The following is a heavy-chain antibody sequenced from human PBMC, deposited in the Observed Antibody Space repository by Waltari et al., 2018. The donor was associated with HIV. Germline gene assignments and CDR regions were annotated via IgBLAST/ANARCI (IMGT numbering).Heavy chain of an antibody. D-gene: IGHD3-16*01. CDR3: VKGVRYYGP. Sequence: VETGGTVIRPGGSLRLSCSPLNFSVGNNFGTWLRLAPGRTLEWVSSIYMDDTTHYADSVKGRFTISRDKFRNTVHLLMNFLLFDDTATYFCVKGVRYYGPWGQGTPVTVSS. V-gene: IGHV3-53*05. J-gene: IGHJ5*02. CDR1: NFSVGNNF. CDR2: IYMDDTT.